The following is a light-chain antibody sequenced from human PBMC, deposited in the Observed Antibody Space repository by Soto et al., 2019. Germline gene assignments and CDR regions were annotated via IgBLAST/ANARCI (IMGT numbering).Light chain of an antibody. Sequence: EIVMTQSPVSLSVSPGERATLSCRASQSVSGSLAWYQQKPGQAPRLFFYGASTRATGIPARFSGSGSGTEFTLTISGLQSEDFAVYYCQQYNSWPITFGQGTRLEIK. V-gene: IGKV3-15*01. CDR3: QQYNSWPIT. CDR2: GAS. J-gene: IGKJ5*01. CDR1: QSVSGS.